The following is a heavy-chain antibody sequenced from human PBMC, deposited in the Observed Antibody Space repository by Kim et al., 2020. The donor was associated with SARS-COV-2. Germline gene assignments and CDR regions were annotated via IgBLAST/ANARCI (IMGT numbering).Heavy chain of an antibody. CDR1: GASITSSNW. D-gene: IGHD3-10*01. CDR2: IFHNGST. Sequence: SETLSLTCAVSGASITSSNWWTWVRQPPGKGLEWIGEIFHNGSTNYTPSLKTRLTIFIDNSENHFSLKLSSVTAADTAMYYCARVMVRGVIVGLPFRDGMDVWGLGTTLTVSS. CDR3: ARVMVRGVIVGLPFRDGMDV. V-gene: IGHV4-4*02. J-gene: IGHJ6*02.